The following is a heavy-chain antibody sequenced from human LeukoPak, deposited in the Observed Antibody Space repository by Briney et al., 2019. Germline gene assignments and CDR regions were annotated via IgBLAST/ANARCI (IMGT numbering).Heavy chain of an antibody. D-gene: IGHD3-10*01. CDR1: SGSISSSSSY. J-gene: IGHJ4*02. Sequence: SETLSLTCTVSSGSISSSSSYWGWIRQPPGKGLEWIGSVYYSGSTYYNPSLKSRVTISVDTSKNQFSLKLSSVTAADTAVYYCARHLVDNVSGRPDYFDYWGQGTLVTVSS. V-gene: IGHV4-39*01. CDR2: VYYSGST. CDR3: ARHLVDNVSGRPDYFDY.